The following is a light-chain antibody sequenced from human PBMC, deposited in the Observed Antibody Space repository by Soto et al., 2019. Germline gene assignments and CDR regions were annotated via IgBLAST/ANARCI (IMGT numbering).Light chain of an antibody. CDR1: QSVSSN. CDR2: GAS. Sequence: EIVMTQSPATLSVSPGERATLSGRASQSVSSNLAWYQQKPGQAPRLLIYGASTRATGIPARFSGSGSGTEFTLTISSLQSEDFAVYYCQQYNNWPSITFGQGTRLEIK. CDR3: QQYNNWPSIT. J-gene: IGKJ5*01. V-gene: IGKV3-15*01.